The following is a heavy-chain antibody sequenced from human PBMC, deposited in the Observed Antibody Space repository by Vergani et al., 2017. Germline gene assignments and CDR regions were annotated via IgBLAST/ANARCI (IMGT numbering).Heavy chain of an antibody. CDR1: GFTFSSYS. D-gene: IGHD3-9*01. CDR3: ANGVYKDYDILTGYYTSGGHFDY. Sequence: EVQLVESGGGLVKPGGSLRLSCAASGFTFSSYSMNWVRQAPGKGLEWVSAISGSGGSTYYADSVKGRFTISRDNSKNTLYLQMNSLRAEDTAVYYCANGVYKDYDILTGYYTSGGHFDYWGQGTLVTVSS. V-gene: IGHV3-23*04. J-gene: IGHJ4*02. CDR2: ISGSGGST.